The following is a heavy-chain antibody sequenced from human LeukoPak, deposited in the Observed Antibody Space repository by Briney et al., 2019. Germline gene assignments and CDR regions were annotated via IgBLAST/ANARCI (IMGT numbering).Heavy chain of an antibody. CDR3: GRGGPGYCDTTSCLGGDAFDI. CDR1: GFTVSNIY. Sequence: GGSLRLSCTASGFTVSNIYLSWVRQAPGQGLEGVSVIHGGGSTSYEDCVKCRFTISRDNSKNTLYLQMNRLRTEDTAGYYGGRGGPGYCDTTSCLGGDAFDIWGQGTMVTVSS. CDR2: IHGGGST. J-gene: IGHJ3*02. D-gene: IGHD2-2*01. V-gene: IGHV3-66*02.